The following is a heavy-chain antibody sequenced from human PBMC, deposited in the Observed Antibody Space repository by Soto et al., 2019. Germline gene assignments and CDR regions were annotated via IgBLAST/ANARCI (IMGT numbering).Heavy chain of an antibody. D-gene: IGHD3-10*01. CDR2: IYYSGST. CDR1: GGSISSGGYY. Sequence: PSETLSLTCTVSGGSISSGGYYWSWIRQHPGKGLEWIGYIYYSGSTYYNPSLKSRVTISVDTSKNQFSLKLSSVTAADTAVYYCARDLAGITMVRGVITTYYYYGMDVWGQGTTVTVSS. CDR3: ARDLAGITMVRGVITTYYYYGMDV. V-gene: IGHV4-31*03. J-gene: IGHJ6*02.